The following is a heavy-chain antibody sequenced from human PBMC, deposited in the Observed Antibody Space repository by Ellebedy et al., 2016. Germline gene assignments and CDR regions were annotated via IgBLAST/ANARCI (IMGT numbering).Heavy chain of an antibody. CDR2: INTGYGNT. CDR1: GYTFTAYA. J-gene: IGHJ4*02. D-gene: IGHD5-12*01. V-gene: IGHV1-3*04. Sequence: ASVKVSCKASGYTFTAYAMHWVRQAPRQRLEWMGWINTGYGNTKYSQKFQGRVTITEDTSARTAYLELSSLRSEDTAVYYCARGSYSGYDPFDSWGQGTLVTVSS. CDR3: ARGSYSGYDPFDS.